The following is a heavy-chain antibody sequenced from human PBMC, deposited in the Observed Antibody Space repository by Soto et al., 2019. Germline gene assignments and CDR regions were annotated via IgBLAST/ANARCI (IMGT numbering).Heavy chain of an antibody. V-gene: IGHV3-33*01. D-gene: IGHD3-3*01. CDR3: ARDSEYYDFWSGYYSPGYYFDY. CDR2: IWYDGSNK. CDR1: GFTFSSYG. J-gene: IGHJ4*02. Sequence: QVQLVESGGGVVQPGRSLRLSCAASGFTFSSYGMHWVRQAPGKGLEWVAVIWYDGSNKYYADSVKGRFTISRDNSKNTLYPQMNSLRAEDTAVYYCARDSEYYDFWSGYYSPGYYFDYWGQGTLVTVSS.